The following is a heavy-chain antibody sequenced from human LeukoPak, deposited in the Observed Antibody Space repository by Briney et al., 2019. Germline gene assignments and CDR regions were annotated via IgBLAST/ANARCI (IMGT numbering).Heavy chain of an antibody. CDR2: IYYSGST. D-gene: IGHD1-26*01. CDR3: ARGDSGSYRRSFAY. CDR1: GGSISTYY. Sequence: SETLSLTCTVSGGSISTYYWSWIRQPPGKGLEYIGYIYYSGSTNYSPSLKNRVTISVDTSKNQFSLKLSSVTPADTAVYYCARGDSGSYRRSFAYWGQGTLVTVSS. V-gene: IGHV4-59*01. J-gene: IGHJ4*02.